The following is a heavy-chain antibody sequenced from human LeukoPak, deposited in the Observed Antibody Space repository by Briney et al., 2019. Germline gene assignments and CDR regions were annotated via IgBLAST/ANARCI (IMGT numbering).Heavy chain of an antibody. CDR2: MNPNSGNK. J-gene: IGHJ6*03. CDR3: ARGPQWRGDYYYMDV. D-gene: IGHD6-19*01. CDR1: GYSFTNFD. Sequence: GASVKVSCKVSGYSFTNFDINWVRQATGQGLEWMGWMNPNSGNKGYAQQFQGRVSMTMNTSITTAYMELSSLRSEDTAVYYCARGPQWRGDYYYMDVWGRGTTVTVSS. V-gene: IGHV1-8*01.